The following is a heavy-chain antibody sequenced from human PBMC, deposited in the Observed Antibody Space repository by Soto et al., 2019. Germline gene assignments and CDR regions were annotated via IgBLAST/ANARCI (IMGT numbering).Heavy chain of an antibody. CDR1: GFSFSSYR. D-gene: IGHD5-18*01. V-gene: IGHV3-21*01. J-gene: IGHJ2*01. CDR2: ISDVSSYV. Sequence: EVQLVESGGGLVKPGGSLRLSCAASGFSFSSYRMNWVRQAPGKGLEWVSSISDVSSYVYYADSVKGRFTISRDNAENSLYLEMNSLRVEDTAVYFYARRGDTSMIPYWYFDLWGRGTLVTVSS. CDR3: ARRGDTSMIPYWYFDL.